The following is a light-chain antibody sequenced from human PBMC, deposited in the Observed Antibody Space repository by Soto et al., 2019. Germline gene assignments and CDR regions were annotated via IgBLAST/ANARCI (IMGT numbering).Light chain of an antibody. V-gene: IGKV3-11*01. CDR2: DAS. Sequence: ELVFTQSPFTLSFSPGARATLSCRASQSVTNSLAWYQQKPGQAPRLLVYDASNRATGIPTRFSGSGSGTDFTLTISNLEPEDLAVYYWQQRIDWPPFTFGGGTRWIT. CDR3: QQRIDWPPFT. CDR1: QSVTNS. J-gene: IGKJ4*01.